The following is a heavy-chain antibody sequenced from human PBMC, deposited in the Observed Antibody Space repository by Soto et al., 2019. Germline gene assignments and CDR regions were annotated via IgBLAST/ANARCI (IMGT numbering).Heavy chain of an antibody. J-gene: IGHJ4*02. CDR2: MNPNSGNS. D-gene: IGHD4-17*01. Sequence: GASVKVSCKASGYSFTNYGISWVRQAPGQGLEWMGWMNPNSGNSGYAQKFQGGVAMTRTTSISTVYMELSSLRSEDTAVYYCARAGTKHFIHFDYWGQGTLVTVSS. CDR3: ARAGTKHFIHFDY. CDR1: GYSFTNYG. V-gene: IGHV1-8*02.